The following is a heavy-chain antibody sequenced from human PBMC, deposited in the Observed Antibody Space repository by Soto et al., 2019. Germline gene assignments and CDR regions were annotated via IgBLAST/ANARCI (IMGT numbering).Heavy chain of an antibody. CDR1: GFTFSSYA. CDR3: ANEPSNSSSYRSLPFNWFDP. D-gene: IGHD6-13*01. J-gene: IGHJ5*02. Sequence: PGGSLRLSCAASGFTFSSYAMSWVRQAPGKGLEWVSAISGSGGSTYYADSVKGRFTISRDNSKNTLYLQMNSLRAEDTAVYYCANEPSNSSSYRSLPFNWFDPWGQGTLVTVSS. CDR2: ISGSGGST. V-gene: IGHV3-23*01.